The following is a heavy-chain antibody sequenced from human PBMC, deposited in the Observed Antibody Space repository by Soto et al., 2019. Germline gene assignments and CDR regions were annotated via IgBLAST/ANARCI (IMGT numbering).Heavy chain of an antibody. CDR2: INSDGSST. V-gene: IGHV3-74*01. D-gene: IGHD3-22*01. CDR1: GFTFSSSW. Sequence: HPGGSLRLSCAASGFTFSSSWMHWVRQAPGKGLVWVSRINSDGSSTSYADSVKGRFTISRDNAKNTLYLQMNSLRAADSAVYYCARAMYHYDSSGFTAEYFQQWGQGTMVTV. J-gene: IGHJ1*01. CDR3: ARAMYHYDSSGFTAEYFQQ.